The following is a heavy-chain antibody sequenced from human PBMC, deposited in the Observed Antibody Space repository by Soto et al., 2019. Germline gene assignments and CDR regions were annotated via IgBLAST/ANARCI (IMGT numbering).Heavy chain of an antibody. CDR1: GDSINNYY. J-gene: IGHJ4*02. Sequence: VRLQESGPGLVEPSETLSLTCSVSGDSINNYYWSWIRPPAGKGLEWIGRIYSSGRANYSPSLRTRGTMSVDTSKNQVFLSVTSVTAADTAVYFCARGGTRSADLPTYWGQGIQVIVSS. CDR2: IYSSGRA. V-gene: IGHV4-4*07. CDR3: ARGGTRSADLPTY. D-gene: IGHD1-1*01.